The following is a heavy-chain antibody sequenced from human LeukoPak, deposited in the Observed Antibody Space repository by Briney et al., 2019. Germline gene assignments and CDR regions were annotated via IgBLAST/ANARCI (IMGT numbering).Heavy chain of an antibody. CDR3: AREVRYMYYDFWSGYSDY. J-gene: IGHJ4*02. D-gene: IGHD3-3*01. CDR2: ISSDGSDK. V-gene: IGHV3-30-3*01. Sequence: GGSLRLSCAASGFTFSPHAMHWVRQAPGKGLKWVAVISSDGSDKYYADSVKGRFTISRDNSKNTLYLQMNGLRAEDTAVYYCAREVRYMYYDFWSGYSDYWGQGTLVTVSS. CDR1: GFTFSPHA.